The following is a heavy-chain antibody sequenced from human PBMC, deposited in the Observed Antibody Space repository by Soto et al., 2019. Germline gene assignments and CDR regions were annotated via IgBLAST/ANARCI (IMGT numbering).Heavy chain of an antibody. CDR1: GGSISSYY. J-gene: IGHJ5*02. V-gene: IGHV4-59*01. D-gene: IGHD1-20*01. Sequence: SETLSLTCTVSGGSISSYYWSWIRQPPGKGLEWIGYIYYSGSTNYNPSLKSRVTISVDTSKNQFSLKLSSVTAADTAVYYCARVRDIWTNENWFDPWGQGTLVTVSS. CDR2: IYYSGST. CDR3: ARVRDIWTNENWFDP.